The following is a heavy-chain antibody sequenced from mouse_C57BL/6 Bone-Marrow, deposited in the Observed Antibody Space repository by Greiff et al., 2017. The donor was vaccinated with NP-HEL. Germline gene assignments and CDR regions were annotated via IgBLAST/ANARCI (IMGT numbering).Heavy chain of an antibody. J-gene: IGHJ4*01. CDR3: DGSAMDY. CDR2: INPSSGYT. V-gene: IGHV1-7*01. Sequence: QVQLQQSGAELAKPGASVTLSCKASGYTFTSYWMHWVKQRPGQGLEWIGYINPSSGYTKYNQKFKGKATLTAAKSSSTAYMQLSGQTYENSAGNSYDGSAMDYWGQGTSVTVSS. D-gene: IGHD2-3*01. CDR1: GYTFTSYW.